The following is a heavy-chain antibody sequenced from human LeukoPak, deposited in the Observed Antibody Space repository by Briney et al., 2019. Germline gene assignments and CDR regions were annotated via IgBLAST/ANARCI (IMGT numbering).Heavy chain of an antibody. D-gene: IGHD3-22*01. CDR2: IYTSGST. V-gene: IGHV4-4*09. Sequence: SETLSLTCTVSGGSISSYYWSWIRRPPGQGLEWIGYIYTSGSTNYNPSLKSRVTISVDTSKNQFSLKLSSVTAADTAVYYCASGPYDSSGENYYYYYMDVWGKGTTVTVSS. CDR3: ASGPYDSSGENYYYYYMDV. J-gene: IGHJ6*03. CDR1: GGSISSYY.